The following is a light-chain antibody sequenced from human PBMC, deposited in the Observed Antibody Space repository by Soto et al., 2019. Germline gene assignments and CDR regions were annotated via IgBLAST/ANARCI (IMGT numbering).Light chain of an antibody. CDR2: GAS. J-gene: IGKJ2*01. Sequence: EIVMTQSPATLSVSPGERATLSCRASQSDSSNLAWYQQKPGQAPRLLIYGASTRATGIPARFSGSGSGTEFTLTISSLQSEDFAVYYCQQYNNWPPAYTFGQGTKLEIK. CDR1: QSDSSN. V-gene: IGKV3-15*01. CDR3: QQYNNWPPAYT.